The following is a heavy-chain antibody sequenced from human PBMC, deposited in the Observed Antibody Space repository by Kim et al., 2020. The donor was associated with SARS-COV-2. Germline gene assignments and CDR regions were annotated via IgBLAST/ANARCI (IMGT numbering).Heavy chain of an antibody. D-gene: IGHD6-19*01. J-gene: IGHJ6*02. V-gene: IGHV3-7*01. CDR2: IKQDGSEK. CDR3: ARDRAVAPPDYYYGMDV. CDR1: GFTFSSYW. Sequence: GGSLRLSCAASGFTFSSYWMSWVRQAPGKGLEWVANIKQDGSEKYYVDSVKGRFTISRDNAKNSLYLQMNSLRAEDTAVYYCARDRAVAPPDYYYGMDVWGQGTTVTVSS.